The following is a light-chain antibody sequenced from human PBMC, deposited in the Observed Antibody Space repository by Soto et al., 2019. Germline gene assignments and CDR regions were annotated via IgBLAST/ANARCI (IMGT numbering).Light chain of an antibody. Sequence: QSVLTQPASVSGSPGQSITISCTGTSSDVGAYNYVSWYQQQSGKAPKLLIHEVSSRPAGVSDRFSGSKSGNTASLTISGLQAEDEADYYCSAFANSRAYVFGIGTK. CDR2: EVS. V-gene: IGLV2-14*01. CDR1: SSDVGAYNY. CDR3: SAFANSRAYV. J-gene: IGLJ1*01.